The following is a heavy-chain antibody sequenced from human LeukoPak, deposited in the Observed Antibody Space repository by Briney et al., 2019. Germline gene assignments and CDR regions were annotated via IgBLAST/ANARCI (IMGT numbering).Heavy chain of an antibody. V-gene: IGHV1-2*02. Sequence: GASVKVSCKASGYTLTGYYMHWVRQAPGQGLEWMGWINPNSGGTNYAQKFQGRVTMTRDTSISTAYMELSRLRSDDTAVYYCARVAHIAARRESPGPYPEYFQHWGQGTLVTVSS. J-gene: IGHJ1*01. CDR1: GYTLTGYY. CDR2: INPNSGGT. CDR3: ARVAHIAARRESPGPYPEYFQH. D-gene: IGHD6-6*01.